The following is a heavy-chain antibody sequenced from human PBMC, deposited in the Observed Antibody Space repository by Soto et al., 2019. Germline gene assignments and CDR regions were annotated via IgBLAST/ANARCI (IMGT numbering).Heavy chain of an antibody. J-gene: IGHJ4*02. CDR3: AIPGAGDFDY. V-gene: IGHV4-4*02. Sequence: SETLSLTCAVSGASISNTDWWSWVRQPPGKGLEWIGEIYHSGTTNCDPSLKSRVTISLDKSKSLFSLTLTSLTAADTAVYYCAIPGAGDFDYWGQGTLVTVSS. CDR1: GASISNTDW. D-gene: IGHD1-26*01. CDR2: IYHSGTT.